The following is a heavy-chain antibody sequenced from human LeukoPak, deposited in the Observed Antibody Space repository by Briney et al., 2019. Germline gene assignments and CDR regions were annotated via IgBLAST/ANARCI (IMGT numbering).Heavy chain of an antibody. V-gene: IGHV4-59*01. CDR3: ARGRDGYNFGYYYYYMDV. J-gene: IGHJ6*03. Sequence: PSETLSLTCTVSGGSISSYYWSWIRQPPGKGLEWIGYIYYSGSTNYNPSLKSRVTISVDTSKNQFSLKLSSVTAADTAVYYCARGRDGYNFGYYYYYMDVWGKGTTVTISS. D-gene: IGHD5-24*01. CDR1: GGSISSYY. CDR2: IYYSGST.